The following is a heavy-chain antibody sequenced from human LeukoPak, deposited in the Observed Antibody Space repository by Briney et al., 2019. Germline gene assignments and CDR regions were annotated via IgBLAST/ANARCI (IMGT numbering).Heavy chain of an antibody. D-gene: IGHD3-9*01. J-gene: IGHJ4*02. CDR3: ARDFDAPSNY. CDR2: INGDGSNT. Sequence: GGSLRLSCAASGFTFSSYGIHWVRQAPGKGLVWVSRINGDGSNTEYADSVKGRFTISRDNAKNTLYLQMNSLRADDTALYYCARDFDAPSNYWGQGTLVTVSS. V-gene: IGHV3-74*03. CDR1: GFTFSSYG.